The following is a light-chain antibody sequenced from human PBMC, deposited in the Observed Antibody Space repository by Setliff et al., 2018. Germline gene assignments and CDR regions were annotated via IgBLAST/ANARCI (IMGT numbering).Light chain of an antibody. J-gene: IGLJ2*01. CDR1: SSDVGSYNDVFRYNY. CDR2: EVT. CDR3: SSYAGGNNFV. Sequence: QSVLTQPPSASGSPGQSVTISCTGASSDVGSYNDVFRYNYVSWYQQYPGKAPKLLISEVTKRPSGVPDRFSGSKSGNTASLTVSGLQAEDEADYYCSSYAGGNNFVFGGGTKVTVL. V-gene: IGLV2-8*01.